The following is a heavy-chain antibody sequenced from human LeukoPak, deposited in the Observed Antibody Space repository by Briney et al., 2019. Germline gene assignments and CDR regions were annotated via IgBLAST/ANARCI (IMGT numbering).Heavy chain of an antibody. Sequence: SETLSLTCTVSGGSISGYYWSWIRQPPGKGLEWIGYIYYSGATNYNPSLKSRVTISVDTSKNQFSLKLSSVTAADTAVYYCARHASSGWDPYLDYWGQGTLVTVSS. CDR1: GGSISGYY. D-gene: IGHD6-19*01. CDR3: ARHASSGWDPYLDY. CDR2: IYYSGAT. V-gene: IGHV4-59*08. J-gene: IGHJ4*02.